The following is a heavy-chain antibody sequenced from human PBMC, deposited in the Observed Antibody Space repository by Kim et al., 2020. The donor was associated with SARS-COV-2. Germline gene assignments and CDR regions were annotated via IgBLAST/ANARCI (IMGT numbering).Heavy chain of an antibody. J-gene: IGHJ3*02. Sequence: GGSLRLSCAASGFTFSSYGMHWVRQAPGKGLEWVAVISYDGSNKYYADSVKGRFTISRDNSKNTLYLQMNSLRAEDTAVYYCAKDPIAVDGTGAFDIWGQGTMVTVSS. V-gene: IGHV3-30*18. D-gene: IGHD6-19*01. CDR2: ISYDGSNK. CDR3: AKDPIAVDGTGAFDI. CDR1: GFTFSSYG.